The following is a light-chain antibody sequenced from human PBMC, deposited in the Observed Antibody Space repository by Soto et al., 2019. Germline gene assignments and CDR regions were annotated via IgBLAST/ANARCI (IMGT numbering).Light chain of an antibody. Sequence: EIVLTHSPATLSLSPGERATLSCRASQSVSSYLAWYQQKPGQAPRLLIYDASNRATGVPARFSGSGSGTDFTLTISSLEPEDFAVYYCQRRNDWPPAFGQGTRLEI. CDR3: QRRNDWPPA. J-gene: IGKJ5*01. V-gene: IGKV3-11*01. CDR1: QSVSSY. CDR2: DAS.